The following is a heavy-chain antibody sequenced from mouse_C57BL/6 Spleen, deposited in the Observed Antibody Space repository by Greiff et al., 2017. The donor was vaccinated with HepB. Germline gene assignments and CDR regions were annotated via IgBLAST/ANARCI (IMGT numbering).Heavy chain of an antibody. CDR2: ISYDGSN. CDR1: GYSITSGYY. J-gene: IGHJ4*01. V-gene: IGHV3-6*01. CDR3: AAVGRDYYAMDY. Sequence: ESGPGLVKPSQSLSLTCSVTGYSITSGYYWNWIRQFPGNKLEWMGYISYDGSNNYNPSLKNRISITRDTSKNQFFLKLNSVTTEDTATYYCAAVGRDYYAMDYWGQGTSVTVSS. D-gene: IGHD1-1*01.